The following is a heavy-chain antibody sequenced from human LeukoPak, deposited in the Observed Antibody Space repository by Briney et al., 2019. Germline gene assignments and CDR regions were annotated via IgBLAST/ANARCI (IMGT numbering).Heavy chain of an antibody. Sequence: SQTLLLTCAISGDSVSSNSVTWNWIRQSPSRGLEWLGRTYYRSTWYNDYAVSVRGRITVNPDTSKNQFSLHLNSVTPEDTAVYYCARRLTQYDCFDPWGQGIPVTVSS. CDR3: ARRLTQYDCFDP. CDR1: GDSVSSNSVT. V-gene: IGHV6-1*01. D-gene: IGHD2-2*01. CDR2: TYYRSTWYN. J-gene: IGHJ5*02.